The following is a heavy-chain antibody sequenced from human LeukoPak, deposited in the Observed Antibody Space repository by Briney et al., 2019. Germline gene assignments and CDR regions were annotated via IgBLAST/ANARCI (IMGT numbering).Heavy chain of an antibody. CDR1: EFTFSDYY. D-gene: IGHD2-15*01. V-gene: IGHV3-11*01. Sequence: GGSLRLSCVASEFTFSDYYMRWIRQAPGKGLEWVAYINNNGSTIYYADSVKGRFTISRDNAKSSMHLQMNSLRAEDTAVYYCARGDKDFYYGLDVWGQGTTVTVSS. CDR3: ARGDKDFYYGLDV. CDR2: INNNGSTI. J-gene: IGHJ6*02.